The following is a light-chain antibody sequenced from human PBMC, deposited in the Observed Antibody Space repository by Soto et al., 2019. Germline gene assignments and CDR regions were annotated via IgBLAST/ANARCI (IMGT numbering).Light chain of an antibody. CDR1: QGIRND. V-gene: IGKV1-6*01. J-gene: IGKJ1*01. CDR2: AAS. CDR3: QQYNFWPLT. Sequence: AIQMTQSPSSLSASVGDRVTITCRASQGIRNDLGWYQQKPGKAPKLLIYAASTLQSGVPSRFSGSGSGTDFTLIISRLQPDDFATYYCQQYNFWPLTFGQGTKVDIK.